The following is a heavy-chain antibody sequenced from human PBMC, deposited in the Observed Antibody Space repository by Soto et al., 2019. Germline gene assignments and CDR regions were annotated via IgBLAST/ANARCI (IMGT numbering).Heavy chain of an antibody. CDR1: GFTFSTYW. CDR3: ARVSTGEDRFDP. J-gene: IGHJ5*02. V-gene: IGHV3-74*01. CDR2: INPDGRTT. D-gene: IGHD3-9*01. Sequence: EVQLVESGGRLVLPGGSLRLFCAASGFTFSTYWMHWVRQAPGEGLVWVSRINPDGRTTSYADSVKGRFTISRDNAENTLYLQMNSLRTEDTAVYYCARVSTGEDRFDPWGQGTLVTVSS.